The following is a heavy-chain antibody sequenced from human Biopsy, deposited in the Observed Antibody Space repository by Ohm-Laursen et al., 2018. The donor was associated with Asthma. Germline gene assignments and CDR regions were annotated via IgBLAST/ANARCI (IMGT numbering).Heavy chain of an antibody. CDR2: IYSGGTS. CDR3: ARGDSSNWSHYYFDY. D-gene: IGHD3-22*01. V-gene: IGHV3-53*01. CDR1: GFAVSRDY. Sequence: LRLSCAASGFAVSRDYMFWVRQAPGKGLEWVSVIYSGGTSHTADSVRGRFTISRDYSKNTLYLQMHSLRAEDTAVYYCARGDSSNWSHYYFDYWGQGTLVTVSS. J-gene: IGHJ4*02.